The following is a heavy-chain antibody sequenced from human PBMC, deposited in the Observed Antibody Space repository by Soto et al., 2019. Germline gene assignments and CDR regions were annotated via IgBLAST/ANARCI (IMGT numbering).Heavy chain of an antibody. CDR3: ARVSTSYCGGDCEPYYFDY. J-gene: IGHJ4*02. D-gene: IGHD2-21*02. CDR2: IKQDGSEK. Sequence: PGGSLRLSCAASGFTFSSYWMSWVRQAPGKGLEWVANIKQDGSEKYYVDSVKGRFTISRDNAKNSLYLQMNSLRAEDTAVYYCARVSTSYCGGDCEPYYFDYWGQGTLVIVSS. V-gene: IGHV3-7*05. CDR1: GFTFSSYW.